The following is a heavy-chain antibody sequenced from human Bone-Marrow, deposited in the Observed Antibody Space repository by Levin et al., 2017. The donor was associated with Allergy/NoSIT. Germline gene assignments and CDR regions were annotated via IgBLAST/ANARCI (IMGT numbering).Heavy chain of an antibody. CDR1: GYSISSGYY. V-gene: IGHV4-38-2*01. CDR3: ARGDWNYAGLNY. CDR2: IYHSGIT. J-gene: IGHJ4*02. D-gene: IGHD1-7*01. Sequence: SETLSLTCAVSGYSISSGYYWGWIRQSPGQGLEWIGSIYHSGITYYNPSLKSRVTMSVDTSKNQFSLRVSSVTAADTAVYYCARGDWNYAGLNYWGQGTLVTVSS.